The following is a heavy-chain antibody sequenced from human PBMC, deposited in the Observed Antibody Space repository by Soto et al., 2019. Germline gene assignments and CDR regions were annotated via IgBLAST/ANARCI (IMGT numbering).Heavy chain of an antibody. CDR1: GFTVSSSY. D-gene: IGHD5-18*01. CDR2: IYSGGRT. Sequence: TGGALRLSCAASGFTVSSSYMGWVREAPGKELYWVSVIYSGGRTYYADSVKGRFTMCRDKSKNARYVQMNSLRAEDTAVYYCARHPPLQLWLDWGQATLVTVSS. J-gene: IGHJ4*02. V-gene: IGHV3-66*04. CDR3: ARHPPLQLWLD.